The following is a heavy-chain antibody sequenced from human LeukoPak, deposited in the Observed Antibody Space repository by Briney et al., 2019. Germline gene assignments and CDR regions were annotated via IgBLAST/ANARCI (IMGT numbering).Heavy chain of an antibody. V-gene: IGHV3-53*01. CDR3: ARPTYSDSTRYGMDV. D-gene: IGHD5-12*01. CDR2: IFSGGST. CDR1: GGSISSSSYY. Sequence: ETLSLTCTVSGGSISSSSYYWGWVRQAPGKGLEWVSVIFSGGSTYYAESVRGRFTISRGNSQNTLYLQMNSLRAEDTAIYYCARPTYSDSTRYGMDVWGQGTTVIVS. J-gene: IGHJ6*02.